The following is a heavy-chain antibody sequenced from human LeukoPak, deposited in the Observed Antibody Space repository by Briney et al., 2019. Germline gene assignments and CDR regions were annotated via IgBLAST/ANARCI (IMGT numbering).Heavy chain of an antibody. D-gene: IGHD1-14*01. V-gene: IGHV4-61*01. J-gene: IGHJ4*02. CDR3: ARTGSTGGY. CDR1: GGSVSGGNYY. Sequence: SETLSLTCTVSGGSVSGGNYYCSWTRQSPGKGLEWIGYIHYSGSTVYSPPLKSRVTMSIDTSKNQFSLNRSSVTAADTAVYYCARTGSTGGYWGQGTLVTVSS. CDR2: IHYSGST.